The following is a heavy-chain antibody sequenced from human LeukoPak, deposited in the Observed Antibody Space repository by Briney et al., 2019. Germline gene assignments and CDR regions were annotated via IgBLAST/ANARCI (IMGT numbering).Heavy chain of an antibody. V-gene: IGHV3-7*01. CDR2: IKQDGSEK. D-gene: IGHD3-3*01. CDR1: RFTFSSYW. Sequence: GGSLRLSCAASRFTFSSYWMSWVRQAPGKGLEWVANIKQDGSEKYYVDSVKGRFTISRDNAKNSLYLQMNSLRADDTAVYYCARIKDFWGGYIASGRGGHFDYWGQGTPVTVSS. CDR3: ARIKDFWGGYIASGRGGHFDY. J-gene: IGHJ4*02.